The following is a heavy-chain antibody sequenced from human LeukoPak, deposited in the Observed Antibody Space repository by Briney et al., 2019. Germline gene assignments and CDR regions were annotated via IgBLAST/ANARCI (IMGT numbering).Heavy chain of an antibody. CDR3: ARDRPVFYYYYGMDV. CDR2: VKPDGNDK. CDR1: GFIFSNYW. Sequence: QPGGSLRLSCATSGFIFSNYWMTWVRQAPGKGLEWVANVKPDGNDKNFVDSVKGRFTISIDSAKKSVYLQMNSLRLEDTAVYYCARDRPVFYYYYGMDVWGQGTTVTVSS. V-gene: IGHV3-7*01. D-gene: IGHD3-10*01. J-gene: IGHJ6*02.